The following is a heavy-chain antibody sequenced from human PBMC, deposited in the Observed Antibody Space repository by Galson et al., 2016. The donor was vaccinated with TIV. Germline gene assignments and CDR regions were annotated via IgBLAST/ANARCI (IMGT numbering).Heavy chain of an antibody. D-gene: IGHD3-22*01. CDR3: ARSDALFGPYDSSDYNPW. Sequence: SVKVSCKASAYTFTGYYIHWMRQAPGQGLEWLGWINPNSGDTNYGQKFQGRVTITRDTSISTAYMELSRLRNDDAAVFYCARSDALFGPYDSSDYNPWRGQGTLVTVSS. CDR2: INPNSGDT. CDR1: AYTFTGYY. J-gene: IGHJ1*01. V-gene: IGHV1-2*02.